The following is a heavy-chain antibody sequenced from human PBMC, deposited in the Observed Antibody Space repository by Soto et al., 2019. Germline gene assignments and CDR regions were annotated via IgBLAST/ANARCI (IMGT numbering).Heavy chain of an antibody. CDR2: ISYDGSNK. CDR3: ARTTTLYSSGWYGDYFDY. Sequence: PGGSLRLSCAASGFTFSSYAMHWVRQAPGKGLEWVAVISYDGSNKYYADSVKGRFTISRDNSKNTLYLQMNSLRAEDTAVYYCARTTTLYSSGWYGDYFDYWGQGTLVTVSS. D-gene: IGHD6-19*01. J-gene: IGHJ4*02. V-gene: IGHV3-30-3*01. CDR1: GFTFSSYA.